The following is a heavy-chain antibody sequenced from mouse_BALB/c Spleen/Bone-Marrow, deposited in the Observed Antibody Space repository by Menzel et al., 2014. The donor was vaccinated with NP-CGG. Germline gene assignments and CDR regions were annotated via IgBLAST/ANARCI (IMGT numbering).Heavy chain of an antibody. V-gene: IGHV1-80*01. CDR3: ARSGYGSNYDY. J-gene: IGHJ2*01. CDR1: GNAFSTYW. D-gene: IGHD1-1*01. CDR2: IYPGEGAT. Sequence: SGAALVRPGYSVNFYFKASGNAFSTYWMSWVKQRPLQRLAWIGQIYPGEGATKYNGKFKDKATLTADKSSSTAYMQLRSLTSEDSAVYFCARSGYGSNYDYWGQGPTLTAAS.